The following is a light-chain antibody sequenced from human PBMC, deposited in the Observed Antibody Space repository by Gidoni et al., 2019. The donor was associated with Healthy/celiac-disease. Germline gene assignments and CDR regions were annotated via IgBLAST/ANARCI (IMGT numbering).Light chain of an antibody. CDR2: DAS. Sequence: EIVLTQSPATLSLSPGERATLSCRASQSVSSYLAWHQQKPGQAPRLLIYDASNRATGIPARFSGSGSGTDFTLTIISLEPEDFAVYYCQQRSNWPPNTFGQGTRLEIK. V-gene: IGKV3-11*01. J-gene: IGKJ5*01. CDR3: QQRSNWPPNT. CDR1: QSVSSY.